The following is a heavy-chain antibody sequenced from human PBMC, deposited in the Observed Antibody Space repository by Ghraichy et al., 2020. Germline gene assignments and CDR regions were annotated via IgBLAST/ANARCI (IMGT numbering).Heavy chain of an antibody. CDR2: IYHSGST. J-gene: IGHJ3*02. V-gene: IGHV4-4*02. D-gene: IGHD6-13*01. CDR3: ARDPFLPVRAAAGTQSAFDI. Sequence: ESLNISCAVSGGSISSSNWWSWVRQPPGKGLEWIGEIYHSGSTNYNPSLKSRVTISVDKSKNQFSLKLSSVTAADTAVYYCARDPFLPVRAAAGTQSAFDIWGQGTMVTVSS. CDR1: GGSISSSNW.